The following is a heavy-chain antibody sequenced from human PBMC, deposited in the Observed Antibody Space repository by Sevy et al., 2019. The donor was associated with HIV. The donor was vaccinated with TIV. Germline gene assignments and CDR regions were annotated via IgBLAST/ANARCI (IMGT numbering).Heavy chain of an antibody. J-gene: IGHJ4*02. CDR1: GITFSSYV. Sequence: GGSLRLSCAASGITFSSYVMSWVRQSPGKGLEWVSCIIGSGGRTYYAESVKGRFTISRDNAKNTLYLQMNNLRAEDTAVYYCAKDGHDYGDFYFNYWGQGTLVTVSS. D-gene: IGHD4-17*01. CDR2: IIGSGGRT. V-gene: IGHV3-23*01. CDR3: AKDGHDYGDFYFNY.